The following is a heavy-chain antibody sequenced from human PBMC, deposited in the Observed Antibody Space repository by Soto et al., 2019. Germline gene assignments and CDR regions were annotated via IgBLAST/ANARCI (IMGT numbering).Heavy chain of an antibody. CDR1: GFTFSSFF. V-gene: IGHV3-23*01. D-gene: IGHD4-17*01. J-gene: IGHJ3*01. CDR2: IGANGGGT. Sequence: EVQLLEPGGGLVQPGGSLRLSCAASGFTFSSFFMSWVRQAPGKGLDWVSGIGANGGGTYYADSVKGRFIISRDNSKNTLYLQMNRLRAEHTVVYYCERDPNGDYLGAFDFWGQKTMVTVSS. CDR3: ERDPNGDYLGAFDF.